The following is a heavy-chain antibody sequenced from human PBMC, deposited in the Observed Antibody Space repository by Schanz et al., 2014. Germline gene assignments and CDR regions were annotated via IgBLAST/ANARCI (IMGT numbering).Heavy chain of an antibody. D-gene: IGHD3-10*01. CDR2: IATSSSTR. CDR1: GFDFNSYS. CDR3: ASGVHVSSLQKGLQF. J-gene: IGHJ1*01. Sequence: EVRLVESGGGLVQPGGSLRLSCEASGFDFNSYSMNWVRQVPGKGREWLSYIATSSSTRHYADAVKGRVTISRDNAKNSVSLQMRRLIVEDTAVYYCASGVHVSSLQKGLQFWGRGTLVIVSS. V-gene: IGHV3-48*01.